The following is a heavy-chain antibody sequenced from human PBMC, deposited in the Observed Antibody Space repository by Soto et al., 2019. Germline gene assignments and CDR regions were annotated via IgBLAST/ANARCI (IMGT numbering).Heavy chain of an antibody. CDR3: VRVDWYGVDL. CDR1: GFTFSNYI. D-gene: IGHD3-9*01. J-gene: IGHJ4*02. V-gene: IGHV3-64D*08. CDR2: IESNGLRT. Sequence: EVQLVESGGGLVQPGGSLRLSCAASGFTFSNYIIHWVRQAPGQGLEYVSAIESNGLRTYYADFVKGRFKISRDNSKNTLDLQMSSLTSGDTAVYYCVRVDWYGVDLWGQGTRVTVSS.